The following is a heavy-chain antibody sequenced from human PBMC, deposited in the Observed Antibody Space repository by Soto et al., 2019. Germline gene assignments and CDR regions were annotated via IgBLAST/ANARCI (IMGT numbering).Heavy chain of an antibody. D-gene: IGHD6-13*01. J-gene: IGHJ6*02. CDR2: ISYDGSNK. CDR3: ARGRAVAAAGKHYYDGMDV. Sequence: GGSLRLSCAASGFTFSNYDMHWVRQAPGKGLEWVAVISYDGSNKYYADSVKGRFAISRDNSKNTLYLQMNSLRAEDTAVYYCARGRAVAAAGKHYYDGMDVWGQGTTVTVSS. V-gene: IGHV3-30*09. CDR1: GFTFSNYD.